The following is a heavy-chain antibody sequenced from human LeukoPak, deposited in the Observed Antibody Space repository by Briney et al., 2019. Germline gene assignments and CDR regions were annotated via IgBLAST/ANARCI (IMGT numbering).Heavy chain of an antibody. D-gene: IGHD1-26*01. CDR3: TRDSGTYNWFDP. CDR2: IDKKDKGYATAT. V-gene: IGHV3-73*01. CDR1: GFTFSGSA. Sequence: GGSLKLSCAASGFTFSGSAIHWVRQSSGKGLEWVGQIDKKDKGYATATAYAASVKGRFTISRDDCINTAYLQMKSLKTEDTALYYCTRDSGTYNWFDPWGQGTLVTVSS. J-gene: IGHJ5*02.